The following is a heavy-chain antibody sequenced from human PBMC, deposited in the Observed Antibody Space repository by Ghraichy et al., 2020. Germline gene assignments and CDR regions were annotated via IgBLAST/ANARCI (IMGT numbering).Heavy chain of an antibody. J-gene: IGHJ6*02. CDR1: GGSINSYY. CDR2: IYYSGST. CDR3: ARGLGYYYGMDV. D-gene: IGHD3-16*01. V-gene: IGHV4-59*01. Sequence: SETLSLTCTVSGGSINSYYWSWIRQPPGKGLEWIGYIYYSGSTNYNPSLKSRVTISVDTSKNQFSLKLSSVTAADTAVYYCARGLGYYYGMDVWGQGTTVTVSS.